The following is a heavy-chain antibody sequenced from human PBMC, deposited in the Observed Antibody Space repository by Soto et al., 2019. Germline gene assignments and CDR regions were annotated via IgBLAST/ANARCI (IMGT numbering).Heavy chain of an antibody. CDR1: GYTFTSYY. J-gene: IGHJ4*02. Sequence: ASVKVFCKASGYTFTSYYMHWVLQAPGQGLEWMGIINPSGGSTSCAQKFQGRVTMTRDTSTSTVYMELSSLRSEDTAVYYCARGGPPSHIVVVTAPFDYWGQGTLVTVSS. CDR3: ARGGPPSHIVVVTAPFDY. D-gene: IGHD2-21*02. CDR2: INPSGGST. V-gene: IGHV1-46*01.